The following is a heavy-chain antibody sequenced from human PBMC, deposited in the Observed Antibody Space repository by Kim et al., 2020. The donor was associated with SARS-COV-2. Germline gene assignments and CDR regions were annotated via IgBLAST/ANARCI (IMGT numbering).Heavy chain of an antibody. J-gene: IGHJ4*02. V-gene: IGHV1-18*01. Sequence: KLQGRVTMTTDTSTSTAYMELRSLRSDDTAVYYCARARGYCSSTSCYFDYWGQGTLVTVSS. CDR3: ARARGYCSSTSCYFDY. D-gene: IGHD2-2*01.